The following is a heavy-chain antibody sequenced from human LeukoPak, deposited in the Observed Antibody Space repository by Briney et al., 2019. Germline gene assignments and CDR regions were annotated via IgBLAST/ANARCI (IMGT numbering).Heavy chain of an antibody. V-gene: IGHV4-39*07. J-gene: IGHJ4*02. CDR2: IYYSGST. CDR3: ARSVASCFDY. CDR1: GGSISSSSYY. D-gene: IGHD2-2*01. Sequence: SETLSLTCTVSGGSISSSSYYWGWIRQPPGKGLEWIGSIYYSGSTYYNPSLKSRVTISVDTSKNQFSLKLSSVTAADTAVYYCARSVASCFDYWGQGTLVTVSS.